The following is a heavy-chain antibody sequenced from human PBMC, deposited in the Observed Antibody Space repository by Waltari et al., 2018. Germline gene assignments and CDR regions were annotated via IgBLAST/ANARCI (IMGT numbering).Heavy chain of an antibody. D-gene: IGHD6-13*01. V-gene: IGHV4-61*09. CDR3: ARYSSNSEDY. Sequence: QVQLQESGPGLVKPSQTLSLTCTVSGGSISSGSYYWRWIRQPAGKGLEWIGYIYTSGSTNYNPSLKSRVTISVDTSKNQFSLKLSSVTAADTAVYYCARYSSNSEDYWGQGTLVTVSS. J-gene: IGHJ4*02. CDR2: IYTSGST. CDR1: GGSISSGSYY.